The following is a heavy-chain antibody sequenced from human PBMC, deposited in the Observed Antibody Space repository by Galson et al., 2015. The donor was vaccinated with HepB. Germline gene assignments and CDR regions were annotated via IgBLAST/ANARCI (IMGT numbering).Heavy chain of an antibody. V-gene: IGHV3-74*01. Sequence: SLRLSCAASGFTFSSYWMHWVRQAPGKGLVWVSRINSDGSSTSYADSVKGRFTISRDNAKNTLYLQMNSLRAEDTAVYYCAREDGITIFGGNAFDIWGQGTMVTVSS. D-gene: IGHD3-3*01. CDR3: AREDGITIFGGNAFDI. CDR1: GFTFSSYW. CDR2: INSDGSST. J-gene: IGHJ3*02.